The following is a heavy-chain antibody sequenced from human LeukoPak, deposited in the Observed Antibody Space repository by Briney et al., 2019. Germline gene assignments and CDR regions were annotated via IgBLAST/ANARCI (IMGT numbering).Heavy chain of an antibody. Sequence: GGSLRLSCAASSFDFIGTWMSWVRQTPGKGLEWVGRIKSKTDGGTTDYAAPVKGRFTISRDDSKNTLYLQMNSLKTEDTAVYYCTFRDSESSYYMDVWGKGTTVTVSS. CDR3: TFRDSESSYYMDV. D-gene: IGHD3-10*01. J-gene: IGHJ6*03. CDR2: IKSKTDGGTT. V-gene: IGHV3-15*01. CDR1: SFDFIGTW.